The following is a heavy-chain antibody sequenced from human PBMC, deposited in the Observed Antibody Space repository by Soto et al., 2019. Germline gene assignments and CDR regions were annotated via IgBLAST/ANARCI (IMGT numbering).Heavy chain of an antibody. J-gene: IGHJ6*01. V-gene: IGHV1-18*04. CDR1: GYTFTSYG. D-gene: IGHD3-16*01. CDR2: ISAYNGNT. CDR3: ARDPGGNVRGDYHYYGMDV. Sequence: ASVKVSCKASGYTFTSYGISWVRQAAGQGLEWMGWISAYNGNTNYAQKLQGRVTMTTDTSTSTAYMELRSLRSDDTAVYYCARDPGGNVRGDYHYYGMDVWAQGTTDTVSS.